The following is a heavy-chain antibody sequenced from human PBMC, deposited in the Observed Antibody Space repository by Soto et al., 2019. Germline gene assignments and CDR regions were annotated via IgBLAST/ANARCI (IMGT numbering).Heavy chain of an antibody. Sequence: EVQLVESGGGLVQPGGSLRLSCAASGFTFSSYWMHWVRQATGKGLVWVSRINSDGSSTSYADSVKGRFTISRDNAKNTLYLQMNSLRAEDTAVYYCARRGYNHDAFDIWGQGTMVTVSS. D-gene: IGHD1-20*01. CDR3: ARRGYNHDAFDI. V-gene: IGHV3-74*01. J-gene: IGHJ3*02. CDR1: GFTFSSYW. CDR2: INSDGSST.